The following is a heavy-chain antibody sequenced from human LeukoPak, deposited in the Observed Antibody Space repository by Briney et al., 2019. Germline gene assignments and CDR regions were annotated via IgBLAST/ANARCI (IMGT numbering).Heavy chain of an antibody. V-gene: IGHV1-2*02. J-gene: IGHJ4*02. CDR2: LNPNSGGT. CDR3: ARADYYYDSSGYYYGY. Sequence: ASVQVSCKASGYTFTGYYMHWVRQAPGQGLEWMGWLNPNSGGTNYAQKFQGRVTMTRDTSISTAYMELSRLRSDDTAVYYCARADYYYDSSGYYYGYWGQGTLVTVSS. CDR1: GYTFTGYY. D-gene: IGHD3-22*01.